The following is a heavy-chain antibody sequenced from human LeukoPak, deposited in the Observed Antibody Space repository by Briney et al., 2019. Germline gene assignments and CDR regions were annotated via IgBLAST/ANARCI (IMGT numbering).Heavy chain of an antibody. Sequence: PGGSLRLPCAASGFTFSSYAMSWVRQAPGKGLEWVSSISGSGISPYYADSVKGRFTISRDNSKNTLYLQMNSLRAEDTAVYYCAKDRAYSSSSGWFDPWGQGTLVTVSS. CDR1: GFTFSSYA. V-gene: IGHV3-23*01. CDR3: AKDRAYSSSSGWFDP. D-gene: IGHD6-6*01. CDR2: ISGSGISP. J-gene: IGHJ5*02.